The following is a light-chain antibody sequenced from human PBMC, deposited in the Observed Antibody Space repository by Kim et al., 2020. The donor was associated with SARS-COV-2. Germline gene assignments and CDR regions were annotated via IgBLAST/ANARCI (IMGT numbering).Light chain of an antibody. V-gene: IGKV1-39*01. J-gene: IGKJ3*01. Sequence: ASVGDRVTITCWASQSIKTYLNWYQQKPGKAPKLLIYASFSLQSGVPSRFSGSGSGTDFNLTISSLQPEDFATYYCQQSYSTPFTFGPGTKVDIK. CDR3: QQSYSTPFT. CDR1: QSIKTY. CDR2: ASF.